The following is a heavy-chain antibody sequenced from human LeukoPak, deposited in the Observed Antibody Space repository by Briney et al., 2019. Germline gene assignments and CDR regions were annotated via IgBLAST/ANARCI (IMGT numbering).Heavy chain of an antibody. D-gene: IGHD3-10*01. V-gene: IGHV1-3*01. CDR2: INAGNGNT. J-gene: IGHJ4*02. CDR1: GYMFTNYA. CDR3: ARGLLWFGELSPPGY. Sequence: GASVNVSCKASGYMFTNYAMHWVRQAPGQRLEWMGWINAGNGNTKYSQKFQGRVTITRDTSATTAYMELSSLRSEDTAVYYCARGLLWFGELSPPGYWGQGTLVTVSS.